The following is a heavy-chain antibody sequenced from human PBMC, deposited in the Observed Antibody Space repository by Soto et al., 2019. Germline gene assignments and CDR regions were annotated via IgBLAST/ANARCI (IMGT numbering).Heavy chain of an antibody. Sequence: PGGSLRLSCAASGFTVRSNHMTWVRQAPGKGLEWVSVFYRGGSTFYADSVMGRFTISRDNSENTLFLQMNSLRAEDTATYYCARGDKDPYYGMDVWGQGTTVTVSS. J-gene: IGHJ6*02. D-gene: IGHD2-21*02. CDR1: GFTVRSNH. CDR2: FYRGGST. CDR3: ARGDKDPYYGMDV. V-gene: IGHV3-66*01.